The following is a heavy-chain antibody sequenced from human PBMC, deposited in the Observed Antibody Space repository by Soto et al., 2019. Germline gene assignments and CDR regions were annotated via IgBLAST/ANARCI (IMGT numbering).Heavy chain of an antibody. J-gene: IGHJ5*02. CDR3: AREGGVYCSGGSCYSNGFDP. D-gene: IGHD2-15*01. CDR2: IYYSGST. CDR1: GGSISSGDYY. V-gene: IGHV4-30-4*01. Sequence: SETLSLTCTVSGGSISSGDYYWSWIRQPPGKGLEWIGYIYYSGSTYYNPSLKSRVTISVDTSKNQFSLKLSSVTAADTAVYYCAREGGVYCSGGSCYSNGFDPWGQGTLVTVSS.